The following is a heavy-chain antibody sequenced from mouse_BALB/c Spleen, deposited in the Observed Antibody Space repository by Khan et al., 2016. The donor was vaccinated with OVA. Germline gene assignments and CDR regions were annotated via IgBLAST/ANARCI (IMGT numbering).Heavy chain of an antibody. Sequence: QIQLVQSGPELKKPGETVRISCKASGYTFTTAGIQWVQKMPGKGLKWIGWINTHSGVPKYAEDFKGRFACSLAISVNTAYLQITNLKNEDTAKCGGAGGGAAYYRNDGGAREYGGEGTSVTVSS. CDR3: AGGGAAYYRNDGGAREY. D-gene: IGHD2-14*01. V-gene: IGHV9-4*02. CDR2: INTHSGVP. CDR1: GYTFTTAG. J-gene: IGHJ4*01.